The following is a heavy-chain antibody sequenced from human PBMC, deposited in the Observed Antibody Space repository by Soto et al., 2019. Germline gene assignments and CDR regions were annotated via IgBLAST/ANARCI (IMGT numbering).Heavy chain of an antibody. D-gene: IGHD2-15*01. J-gene: IGHJ4*02. CDR2: ISSSGGST. V-gene: IGHV3-23*01. Sequence: EVQLLESGGGLVQPGGSLRLSCAASGFTFSSNAMSWVRQAPGKGLEWVSGISSSGGSTYYADSVKGRFTIYRDNSKNKLYLQINNLRAEDTAVYYCAREQGGSYFDYWGQGTLVTVSS. CDR1: GFTFSSNA. CDR3: AREQGGSYFDY.